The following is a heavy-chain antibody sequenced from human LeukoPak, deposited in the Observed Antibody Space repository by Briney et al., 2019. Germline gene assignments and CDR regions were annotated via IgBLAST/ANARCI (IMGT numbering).Heavy chain of an antibody. CDR3: ARVYIAAAGAYFDY. Sequence: PSETLSLTCAVYGGSFSGYCWSWIRQPPGKGLEWIGEINHSGSTNYNPSLKSRVTISVDTSKNQFSLKLSSVTAADTVVYYCARVYIAAAGAYFDYWGQGTLVTVSS. CDR1: GGSFSGYC. CDR2: INHSGST. V-gene: IGHV4-34*01. J-gene: IGHJ4*02. D-gene: IGHD6-13*01.